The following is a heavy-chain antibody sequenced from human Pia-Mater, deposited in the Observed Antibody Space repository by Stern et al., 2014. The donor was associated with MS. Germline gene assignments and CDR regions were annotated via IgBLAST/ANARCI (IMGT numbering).Heavy chain of an antibody. CDR2: ISSSSSTI. Sequence: EVHLVESGGGLVQPGGSLRLSCAASGFTFSSYSMNCVRQAPGKGLEWVSYISSSSSTIYYADSVKGRFTISRDNAKNSLYLQMNSLRDEDTAVYYCARDRRYYDSSGYPNWFDPWGQGTLVTVSS. CDR3: ARDRRYYDSSGYPNWFDP. CDR1: GFTFSSYS. V-gene: IGHV3-48*02. J-gene: IGHJ5*02. D-gene: IGHD3-22*01.